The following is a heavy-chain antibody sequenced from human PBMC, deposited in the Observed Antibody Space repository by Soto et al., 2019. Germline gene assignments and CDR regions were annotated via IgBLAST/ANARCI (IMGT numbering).Heavy chain of an antibody. D-gene: IGHD2-2*01. CDR1: GYSFSNYA. V-gene: IGHV1-3*01. CDR2: VNAGNGNT. Sequence: QVQLVQSGAEVEKPGASVKVSCKASGYSFSNYAVDWVRQAPGQRLEWMGWVNAGNGNTRYSQNFQGRVTITRDTSARTAYLELSSLRSEDTAVYYCARGHLAVVPVASWYYYMDVWGKGTTVTVSS. J-gene: IGHJ6*03. CDR3: ARGHLAVVPVASWYYYMDV.